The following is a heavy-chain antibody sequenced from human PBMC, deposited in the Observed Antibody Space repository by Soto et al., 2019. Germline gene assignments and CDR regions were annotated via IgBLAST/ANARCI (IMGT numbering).Heavy chain of an antibody. J-gene: IGHJ6*02. CDR3: ARVIGGYRSGNYYYYGMDV. Sequence: EVQLVESGGGLVKPGGSLRISCAASGFTFTSYSMNWVRQTPGKGLEWVSSISRGSDYIHYADSLKGRFTISRDNAKNSMYLQMTSLRDEDTAVYYCARVIGGYRSGNYYYYGMDVWGQGTTVTVSS. D-gene: IGHD1-26*01. V-gene: IGHV3-21*01. CDR2: ISRGSDYI. CDR1: GFTFTSYS.